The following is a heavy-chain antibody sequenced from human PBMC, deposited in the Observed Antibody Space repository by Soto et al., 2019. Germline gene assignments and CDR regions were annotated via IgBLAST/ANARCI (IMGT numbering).Heavy chain of an antibody. Sequence: EVQLVESGGGLIQPGGSLRLSCAASGFTFSSNDMNWVRQAPGKGLEWVSLIYSGGSTYYADSVKGRFTISRDNSKNTLYLQMGSLRAEDTAVYYCATRPLLPGAPWGQGTTVTVSS. CDR1: GFTFSSND. J-gene: IGHJ3*01. V-gene: IGHV3-53*01. CDR2: IYSGGST. D-gene: IGHD3-22*01. CDR3: ATRPLLPGAP.